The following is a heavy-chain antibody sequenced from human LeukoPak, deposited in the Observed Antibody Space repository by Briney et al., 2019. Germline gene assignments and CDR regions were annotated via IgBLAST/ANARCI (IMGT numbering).Heavy chain of an antibody. Sequence: GGSLRLSCAASGFTVSSNYMSWVRQAPGKGLEWVSVIYSGGSTYYADSVKGRFTISRDNSKNTLYFQMNSLRAEDTAVYYCASALVWFGPTSSYGMDVWGQGTTVTVSS. V-gene: IGHV3-66*01. J-gene: IGHJ6*02. CDR3: ASALVWFGPTSSYGMDV. CDR2: IYSGGST. CDR1: GFTVSSNY. D-gene: IGHD3-10*01.